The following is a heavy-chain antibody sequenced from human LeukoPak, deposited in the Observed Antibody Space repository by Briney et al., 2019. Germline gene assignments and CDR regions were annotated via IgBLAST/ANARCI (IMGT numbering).Heavy chain of an antibody. CDR2: IKSKTDGGTT. CDR3: STTYYYDSSEGY. Sequence: GGSLRLSCAASGFTFSNAWMNWVRQAPGKGLEWVGRIKSKTDGGTTDYAAPVKGRFTISRDDSKNTLHLQMNSLKTEDTAVYYCSTTYYYDSSEGYWGQGTLVTVSS. V-gene: IGHV3-15*07. CDR1: GFTFSNAW. J-gene: IGHJ4*02. D-gene: IGHD3-22*01.